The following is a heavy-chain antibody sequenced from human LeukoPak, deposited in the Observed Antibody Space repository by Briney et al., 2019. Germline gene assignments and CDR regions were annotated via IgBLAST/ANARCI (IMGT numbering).Heavy chain of an antibody. CDR3: ARDIVVVPATLGGWFDP. J-gene: IGHJ5*02. D-gene: IGHD2-2*01. CDR2: IWYDGSNK. CDR1: GFTFSSYG. V-gene: IGHV3-33*01. Sequence: GRSLRLSCAASGFTFSSYGMHWVRQAPGNGLECVAVIWYDGSNKYYADSVKGRFTISRDNSKNTLYLQMNSLRAEDTAVYYCARDIVVVPATLGGWFDPWGQGTLVSVSS.